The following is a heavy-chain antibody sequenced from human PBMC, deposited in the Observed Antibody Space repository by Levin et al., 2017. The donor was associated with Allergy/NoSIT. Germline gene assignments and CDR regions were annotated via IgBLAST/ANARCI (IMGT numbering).Heavy chain of an antibody. CDR3: AHNRRIWFGELYRPKPDNWFDP. V-gene: IGHV2-5*02. CDR2: IYWDDDK. Sequence: SGPTLVKPTQTLTLTCTFSGFSLSTSGVGVGWIRQPPGKALEWLALIYWDDDKRYSPSLKSRLTITKDTSKNQVVLTMTNMDPVDTATYYCAHNRRIWFGELYRPKPDNWFDPWGQGTLVTVSS. J-gene: IGHJ5*02. CDR1: GFSLSTSGVG. D-gene: IGHD3-10*01.